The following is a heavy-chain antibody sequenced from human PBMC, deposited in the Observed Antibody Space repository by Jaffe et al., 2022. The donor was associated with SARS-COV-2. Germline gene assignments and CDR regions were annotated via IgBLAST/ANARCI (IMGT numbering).Heavy chain of an antibody. Sequence: QVQLVQSESELRKPGASVKISCKASGYTFTSSAMSWVRQAPGQGLEWMGWISTNTGNPTYAQGFTGRFVFSLDTPVRTAYLQINSLEADDTAVYYCAKVSGRCSEYTCYPNYWGQGTLVTVSS. J-gene: IGHJ4*02. CDR2: ISTNTGNP. CDR1: GYTFTSSA. D-gene: IGHD2-15*01. CDR3: AKVSGRCSEYTCYPNY. V-gene: IGHV7-4-1*02.